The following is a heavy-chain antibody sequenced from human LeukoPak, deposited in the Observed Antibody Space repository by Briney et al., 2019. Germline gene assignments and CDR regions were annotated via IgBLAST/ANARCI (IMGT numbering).Heavy chain of an antibody. J-gene: IGHJ3*02. CDR1: AYTFTSYG. V-gene: IGHV1-18*01. D-gene: IGHD3-22*01. CDR2: LSTDNGDT. CDR3: ASLKNYYDSSGYLVTDAFDI. Sequence: ASVKVSCKASAYTFTSYGISWVRQAPGQGLEWMGWLSTDNGDTNYAQKLQGRVTMTTDTSTTTAHMELRSLTSDDTAVYYCASLKNYYDSSGYLVTDAFDIWGQGTMVTVSS.